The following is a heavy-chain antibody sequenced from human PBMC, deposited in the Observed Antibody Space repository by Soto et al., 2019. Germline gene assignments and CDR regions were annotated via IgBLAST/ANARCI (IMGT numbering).Heavy chain of an antibody. J-gene: IGHJ4*02. V-gene: IGHV4-31*11. Sequence: QVQLQESGPGLVKTSQTLSLACAVSGGSISRSGYHWTWIRQHPGKGLEWIGYIYYTGNTYYNPSLEGRVSVSLDTSENQFSLNLRSVTAADTAVYYCARGYGSGRGSYFDYWGQGTLVTVPS. CDR2: IYYTGNT. CDR3: ARGYGSGRGSYFDY. CDR1: GGSISRSGYH. D-gene: IGHD3-10*01.